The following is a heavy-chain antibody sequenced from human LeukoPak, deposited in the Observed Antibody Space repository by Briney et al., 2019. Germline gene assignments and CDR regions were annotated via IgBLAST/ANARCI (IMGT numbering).Heavy chain of an antibody. J-gene: IGHJ4*02. CDR3: ARVIYNYGFATYFDY. CDR2: INHSGST. D-gene: IGHD5-18*01. Sequence: SETLSLTCAVYGGSFSGYYWSWIRQPPGKGLEWIGEINHSGSTNYDPSLKSRVTISVDTSKNQFSLKLSSVTAADTAVYYCARVIYNYGFATYFDYWGQGTLVTVSS. V-gene: IGHV4-34*01. CDR1: GGSFSGYY.